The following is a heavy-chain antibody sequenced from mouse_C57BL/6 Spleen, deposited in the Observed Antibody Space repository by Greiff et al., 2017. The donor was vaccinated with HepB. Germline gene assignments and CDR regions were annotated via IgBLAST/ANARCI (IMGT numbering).Heavy chain of an antibody. CDR2: IYPGSGST. Sequence: QVQLQQPGAELVKPGASVKMSCKASGYTFTSYWITWVKQRPGQGLEWIGDIYPGSGSTNYNEKFKSKATLTVDTSSSTAYMQLSSLTSEDSAVYYCARDFAGITTVVAPWGQGTPLTVSS. CDR1: GYTFTSYW. J-gene: IGHJ2*01. D-gene: IGHD1-1*01. V-gene: IGHV1-55*01. CDR3: ARDFAGITTVVAP.